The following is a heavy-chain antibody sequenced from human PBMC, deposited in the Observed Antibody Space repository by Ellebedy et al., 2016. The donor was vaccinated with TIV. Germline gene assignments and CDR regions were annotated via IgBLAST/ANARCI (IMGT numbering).Heavy chain of an antibody. CDR2: INPDSGAT. D-gene: IGHD2-2*02. Sequence: ASVKVSCXASGYTFTNYYIHWVRQAPGQGLEWVGLINPDSGATSYAQKFQGRVTMTRDTSTSTVYMELSSLRSEDTAVYYCTRVGSISCYRGCWFDPWGQGTLVTVSS. J-gene: IGHJ5*02. CDR1: GYTFTNYY. CDR3: TRVGSISCYRGCWFDP. V-gene: IGHV1-46*03.